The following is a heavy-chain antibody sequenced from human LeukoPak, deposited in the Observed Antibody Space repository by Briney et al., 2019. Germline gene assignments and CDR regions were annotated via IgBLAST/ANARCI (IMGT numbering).Heavy chain of an antibody. CDR2: IYYSGST. J-gene: IGHJ5*02. V-gene: IGHV4-39*01. CDR3: ARLSSSSWSYWFDP. D-gene: IGHD6-6*01. Sequence: NPSETLSLTCTVSGGSISSSSYYWGWIRQPPGKGLEWIGCIYYSGSTYYNPSLKSRVTISVDTSKNQFSLKLSSVTAADTAVYYCARLSSSSWSYWFDPWGQGTLVTVSS. CDR1: GGSISSSSYY.